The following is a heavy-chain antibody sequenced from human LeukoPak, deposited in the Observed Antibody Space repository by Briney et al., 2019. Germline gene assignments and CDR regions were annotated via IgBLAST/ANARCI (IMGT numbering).Heavy chain of an antibody. J-gene: IGHJ5*02. Sequence: SVPVSCKASGGTFSSYAISWVRQAPGQGLEWMGGIIPIFGTANYAQKFQGRVTITTDESTSTAYMELSSLRSEDTAVYYCARWPPIAALSSNWFDPWGQGTLVTVSS. V-gene: IGHV1-69*05. CDR2: IIPIFGTA. CDR3: ARWPPIAALSSNWFDP. D-gene: IGHD6-6*01. CDR1: GGTFSSYA.